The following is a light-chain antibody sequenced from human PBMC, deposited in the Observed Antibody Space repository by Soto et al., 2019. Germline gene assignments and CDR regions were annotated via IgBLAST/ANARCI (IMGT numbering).Light chain of an antibody. CDR3: HQSYSTPRT. CDR2: AAS. Sequence: DIQMTQSPSSLSASVLDRFAITCRASQSISSYLNWYQQKPGKAPKLLISAASSLQSGVPPRFSGSGSGTDFTITISTLQPEDFATYYCHQSYSTPRTFGQVTKV. CDR1: QSISSY. V-gene: IGKV1-39*01. J-gene: IGKJ1*01.